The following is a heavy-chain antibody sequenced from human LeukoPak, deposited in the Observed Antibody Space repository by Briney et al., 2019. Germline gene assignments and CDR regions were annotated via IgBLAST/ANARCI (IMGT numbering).Heavy chain of an antibody. D-gene: IGHD2-2*01. CDR1: GFTFSSYA. Sequence: GGSLRLSCAASGFTFSSYAMSWVRQAPGKGLEWVSAISGSGGSAYYADSVKGRFTISRANSKKTLYLQMNSLTAEATAVSNSAKGHCISTSCARFDPWGQGTLVTVSS. CDR2: ISGSGGSA. CDR3: AKGHCISTSCARFDP. V-gene: IGHV3-23*01. J-gene: IGHJ5*02.